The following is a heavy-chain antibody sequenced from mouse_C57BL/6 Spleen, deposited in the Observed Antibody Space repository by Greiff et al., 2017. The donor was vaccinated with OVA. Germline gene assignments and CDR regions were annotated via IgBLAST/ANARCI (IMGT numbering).Heavy chain of an antibody. Sequence: QVQLQQPGAELVKPGASVKLSCKASGYTFTSYWMQWVKQRPGQGLEWIGEIDPSDSYTNYNQKFKGKATLTVDTSSSTAYMQLSSLTSEDSAVYYCARETYGSSYGDYWGQGTTLTVSS. CDR2: IDPSDSYT. CDR3: ARETYGSSYGDY. J-gene: IGHJ2*01. V-gene: IGHV1-50*01. D-gene: IGHD1-1*01. CDR1: GYTFTSYW.